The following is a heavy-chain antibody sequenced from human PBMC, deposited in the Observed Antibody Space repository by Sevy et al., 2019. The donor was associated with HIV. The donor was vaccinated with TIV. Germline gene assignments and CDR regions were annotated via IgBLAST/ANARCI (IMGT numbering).Heavy chain of an antibody. CDR1: GGSISSYY. J-gene: IGHJ6*02. V-gene: IGHV4-4*07. D-gene: IGHD4-17*01. Sequence: SETLSLTCTVSGGSISSYYWSWIRQPAGKGLEWIGRIYTSGSTNYNPSLKSRVTMSVDTSKNQFSLKLSSVTAADTAVYYCARDPDYGGKSYYYYGMYVWGQGTTVTVSS. CDR2: IYTSGST. CDR3: ARDPDYGGKSYYYYGMYV.